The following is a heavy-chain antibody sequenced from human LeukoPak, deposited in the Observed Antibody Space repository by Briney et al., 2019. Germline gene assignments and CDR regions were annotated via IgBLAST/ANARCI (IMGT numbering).Heavy chain of an antibody. J-gene: IGHJ4*02. CDR3: ARDDTGSVDY. CDR2: IYYSGST. D-gene: IGHD1-1*01. CDR1: GGSISSSSYH. V-gene: IGHV4-39*07. Sequence: SETLSLTCTVSGGSISSSSYHWGWIRQPPGKGLEWIGSIYYSGSTYYNPSLKSRVTISVDTSKNQFSLKLGSVTAADTAVYYCARDDTGSVDYWGQGTLVTVSS.